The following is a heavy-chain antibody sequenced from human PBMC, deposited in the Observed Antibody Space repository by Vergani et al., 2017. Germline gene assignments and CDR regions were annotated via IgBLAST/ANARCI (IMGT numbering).Heavy chain of an antibody. V-gene: IGHV3-33*01. Sequence: QVQLVESGGGVVQPGRSLRLSCAASGFTFSSYGMHWVRQAPGKGLEWVAVIWCDGSNKYYADSVKGRFTISRDNSKNTLYLQMNSLRAEDTAVYYCARDQGYSSSSSYCYYGMDVWGQGTTVTVSS. J-gene: IGHJ6*02. CDR2: IWCDGSNK. CDR3: ARDQGYSSSSSYCYYGMDV. CDR1: GFTFSSYG. D-gene: IGHD6-6*01.